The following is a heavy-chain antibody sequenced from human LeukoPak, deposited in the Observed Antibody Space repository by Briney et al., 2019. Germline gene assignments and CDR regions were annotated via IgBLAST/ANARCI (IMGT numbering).Heavy chain of an antibody. CDR1: GYTFTGYY. CDR3: ARVGNYDFWSGYHGYYFDY. V-gene: IGHV1-2*06. CDR2: INPNSGGT. J-gene: IGHJ4*02. Sequence: ASVTVSCKASGYTFTGYYMHWVRQAPGQGLEWMGRINPNSGGTNYAQKLQGRANMTRDTSISTAYMELSRLRSDDTAVYYCARVGNYDFWSGYHGYYFDYWGQGTLVTVSS. D-gene: IGHD3-3*01.